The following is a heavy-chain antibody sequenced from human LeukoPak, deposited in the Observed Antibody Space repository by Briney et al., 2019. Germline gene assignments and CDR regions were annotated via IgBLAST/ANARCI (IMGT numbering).Heavy chain of an antibody. CDR2: IYSGGST. Sequence: GGSLRLSCAASGFTVSSNYMSWVRQAPGKGLEWVSVIYSGGSTYYADSVKGRFTISRDDSKNTLYLQMNSLKTEDTAVYYCTTVSPDYYGSGSNLDYWGQGTLVTVSS. D-gene: IGHD3-10*01. J-gene: IGHJ4*02. V-gene: IGHV3-53*01. CDR1: GFTVSSNY. CDR3: TTVSPDYYGSGSNLDY.